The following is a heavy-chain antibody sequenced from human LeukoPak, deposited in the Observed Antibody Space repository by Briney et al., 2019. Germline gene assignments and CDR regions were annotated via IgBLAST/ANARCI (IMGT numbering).Heavy chain of an antibody. D-gene: IGHD3-3*01. Sequence: SETLSLTCTVSGGSISSYYWSWIRQPPGKGLEWIGYIYTSGSTNYNPSLKSRVTISVDTSKNQFSLKLSSVTAADTAVYYCARSRYYDFWSGYFRYYYYYMDVCGKGTTVTVSS. V-gene: IGHV4-4*09. CDR2: IYTSGST. J-gene: IGHJ6*03. CDR3: ARSRYYDFWSGYFRYYYYYMDV. CDR1: GGSISSYY.